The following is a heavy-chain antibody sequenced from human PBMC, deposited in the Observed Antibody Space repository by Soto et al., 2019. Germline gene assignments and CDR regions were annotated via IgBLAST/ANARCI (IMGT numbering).Heavy chain of an antibody. J-gene: IGHJ6*02. Sequence: ASVKVSCKASGYTFTGYYMHWVRQAPGQGLEWMGWINPNSGGTNYAQKFQGWVTMTRDTSISTAYMELSRLRSDDTAVYYCARHREAETTFYYAMDVWGQGTTVTVSS. CDR2: INPNSGGT. D-gene: IGHD4-17*01. CDR3: ARHREAETTFYYAMDV. CDR1: GYTFTGYY. V-gene: IGHV1-2*04.